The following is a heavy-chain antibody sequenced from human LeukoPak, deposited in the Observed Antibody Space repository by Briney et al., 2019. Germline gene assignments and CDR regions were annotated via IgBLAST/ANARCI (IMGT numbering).Heavy chain of an antibody. CDR2: FDPEDGET. Sequence: ASVKVSCKVSGYNLTELSIHWLRQAPGKALEWLGGFDPEDGETIYAQKLQARITMTEYTATATAYIELSSLRSEDTAVYYCATGTGSGTTELPGYWGQGTLVTVSS. CDR1: GYNLTELS. D-gene: IGHD1-7*01. J-gene: IGHJ4*02. CDR3: ATGTGSGTTELPGY. V-gene: IGHV1-24*01.